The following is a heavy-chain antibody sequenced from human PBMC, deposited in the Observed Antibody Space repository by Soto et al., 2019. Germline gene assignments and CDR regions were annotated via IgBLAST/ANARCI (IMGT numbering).Heavy chain of an antibody. CDR2: INHSGST. J-gene: IGHJ4*02. CDR1: GGSFSGYY. D-gene: IGHD2-15*01. CDR3: ARGYCSGGSCYSLVDY. Sequence: QVQLRQWGAGLVKPSETLSLTCAVYGGSFSGYYWSWIRQPPGKGLEWIGEINHSGSTNYNPSLKSRVTISVDTSRNQFSLKLSSVTAADTAVYYCARGYCSGGSCYSLVDYWGQGTLVTVSS. V-gene: IGHV4-34*01.